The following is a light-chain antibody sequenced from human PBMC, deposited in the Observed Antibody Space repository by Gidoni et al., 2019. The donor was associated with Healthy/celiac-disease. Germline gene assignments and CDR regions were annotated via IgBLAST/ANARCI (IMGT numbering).Light chain of an antibody. CDR2: DAS. J-gene: IGKJ5*01. Sequence: ASVGDRVTITCQASQDISNYLNWYQQKPGKAPKLLIYDASNLETGVPSRFSGSGSGTDFTFTISSLQPEDIATYYGQQYDNLPTFGQGTRLEIK. V-gene: IGKV1-33*01. CDR1: QDISNY. CDR3: QQYDNLPT.